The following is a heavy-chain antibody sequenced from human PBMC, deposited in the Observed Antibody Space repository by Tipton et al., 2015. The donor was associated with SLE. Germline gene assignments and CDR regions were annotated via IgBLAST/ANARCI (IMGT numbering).Heavy chain of an antibody. V-gene: IGHV3-72*01. CDR2: TRNKANSYTT. Sequence: SGFTFSYYGMHWVRQAPGKGLEWVGRTRNKANSYTTEYAASVKGRFTISRDDSKNSLYLQMNSLKTEDTAVYYCARGGPLYYYYSYMDVWGKGTTVTVSS. CDR3: ARGGPLYYYYSYMDV. J-gene: IGHJ6*03. CDR1: GFTFSYYG.